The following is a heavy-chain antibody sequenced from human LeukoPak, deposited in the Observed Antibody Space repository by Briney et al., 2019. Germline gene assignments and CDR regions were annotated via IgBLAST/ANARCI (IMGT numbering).Heavy chain of an antibody. CDR1: GGSISSYY. Sequence: SETLSLTCTVSGGSISSYYWSWIRQPPGKGLEWIGYIYYSGSTNYNPSLKSRVTISVDTSKNQFSLKLSSVTAADTAVYYCARAETGGSFLATTIYYYYYMDVWGRGTMVTVSS. CDR2: IYYSGST. D-gene: IGHD5-12*01. J-gene: IGHJ6*03. CDR3: ARAETGGSFLATTIYYYYYMDV. V-gene: IGHV4-59*01.